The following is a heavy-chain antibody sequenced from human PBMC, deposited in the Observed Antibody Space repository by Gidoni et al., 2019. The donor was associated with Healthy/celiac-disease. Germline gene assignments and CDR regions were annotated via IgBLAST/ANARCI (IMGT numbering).Heavy chain of an antibody. D-gene: IGHD2-8*01. CDR3: ARHMVYAIPGDAFDI. CDR2: INPNSGGT. Sequence: QVQLVQSGAEVKKPGASVKVSCKASGYTFTGYYMHWVRQAPGQGLEWMGWINPNSGGTNYAQKFQGRVTMTRDTSISTAYMELSRLRSDDTAVYYCARHMVYAIPGDAFDIWGQGTMVTVSS. V-gene: IGHV1-2*02. CDR1: GYTFTGYY. J-gene: IGHJ3*02.